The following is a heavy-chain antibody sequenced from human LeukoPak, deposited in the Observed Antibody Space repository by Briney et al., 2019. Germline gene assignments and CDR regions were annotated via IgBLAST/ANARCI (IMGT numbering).Heavy chain of an antibody. V-gene: IGHV3-23*01. CDR3: AKENTRDGYRHFHK. D-gene: IGHD5-24*01. Sequence: GGSLRLSCAASGFAFSNYAMSWVRQAPGKGLEWVSAITDNSDRTYYADSVKGRFTVSRDNSKNTLYLQMDRLRADDTAVYYCAKENTRDGYRHFHKWGQGTLVTVSS. CDR2: ITDNSDRT. J-gene: IGHJ4*02. CDR1: GFAFSNYA.